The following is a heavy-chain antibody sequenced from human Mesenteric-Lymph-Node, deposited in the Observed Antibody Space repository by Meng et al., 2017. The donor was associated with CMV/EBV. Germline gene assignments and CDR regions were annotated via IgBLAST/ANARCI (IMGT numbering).Heavy chain of an antibody. CDR3: ARVRLGDYWSGYYSSSSDY. CDR2: ISVKNDDL. J-gene: IGHJ4*02. Sequence: TFINHGISWVRQDPGQGLEWMGWISVKNDDLKYAQKFQGRVTMTTDTSTSTAYMDLRSLRSDDTAVYYCARVRLGDYWSGYYSSSSDYWGQGTLVTVSS. D-gene: IGHD3-3*01. CDR1: TFINHG. V-gene: IGHV1-18*04.